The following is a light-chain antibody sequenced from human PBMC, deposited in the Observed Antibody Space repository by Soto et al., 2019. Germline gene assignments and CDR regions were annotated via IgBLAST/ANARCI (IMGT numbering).Light chain of an antibody. J-gene: IGKJ4*01. V-gene: IGKV3-11*01. CDR2: DAS. CDR3: QQRSNWPPLT. Sequence: EIVVTQSPATLSLSPGDRATLSCRASQSVSSYLAWYQQKPGQAPRLLIYDASNRATGIPARFSGSGSGTDFTLTISSLEPEDLAVYYCQQRSNWPPLTFGRGTKVDIK. CDR1: QSVSSY.